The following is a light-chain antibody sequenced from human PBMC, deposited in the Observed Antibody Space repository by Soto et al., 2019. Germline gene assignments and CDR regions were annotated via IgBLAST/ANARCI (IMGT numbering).Light chain of an antibody. CDR3: QQYGSYSRT. CDR2: LAS. V-gene: IGKV1-5*03. CDR1: QGISSY. J-gene: IGKJ1*01. Sequence: DIQMTQSPSSLSASVGDRVTITCRASQGISSYLAWYQQKPGKAPKLLIYLASTLESGVPARFSGSGSATDFTLSISSLQPDDFATYYCQQYGSYSRTFGQGTKVDIK.